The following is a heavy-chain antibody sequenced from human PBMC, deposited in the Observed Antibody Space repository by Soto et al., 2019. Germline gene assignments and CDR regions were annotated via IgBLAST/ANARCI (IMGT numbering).Heavy chain of an antibody. CDR2: INPNSGGT. CDR3: AREGRYCSSTSCYTVGDYYYYGMDV. Sequence: EASVKVSCKASGYTFTGYYTHWVRQAPGQGLEWMGWINPNSGGTNYAQKFQGRVTMTRDTSISTAYMELSRLRSDDTAVYYCAREGRYCSSTSCYTVGDYYYYGMDVWGQGTTVTVSS. J-gene: IGHJ6*02. D-gene: IGHD2-2*02. CDR1: GYTFTGYY. V-gene: IGHV1-2*02.